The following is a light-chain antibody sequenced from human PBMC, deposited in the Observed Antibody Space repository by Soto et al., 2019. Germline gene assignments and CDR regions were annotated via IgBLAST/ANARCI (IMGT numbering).Light chain of an antibody. J-gene: IGKJ5*01. CDR1: QSVSSSY. Sequence: EIVLTQSPGTLSLSPGERATLSCRASQSVSSSYLAWYQQKPGQAPRLLIYDASNRATGIPARFSGSGSGTDFTLTITSLEPEDFAVYYCQQYGSSPFTFGQGTRLEI. CDR3: QQYGSSPFT. V-gene: IGKV3-20*01. CDR2: DAS.